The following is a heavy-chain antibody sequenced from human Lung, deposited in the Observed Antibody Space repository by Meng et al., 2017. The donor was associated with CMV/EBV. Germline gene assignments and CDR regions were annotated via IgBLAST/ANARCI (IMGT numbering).Heavy chain of an antibody. CDR1: GFTFRTYA. J-gene: IGHJ4*01. CDR3: AKELHSGWSYYFDY. Sequence: ETLSPTCAASGFTFRTYAMSWVRQVPGKGLEWVSSISGSGGTTHYVDSVKGRFTISKDTSRYTLYLQMNSLRAGDAAVYYYAKELHSGWSYYFDYWGHGALVTVSS. V-gene: IGHV3-23*01. D-gene: IGHD6-19*01. CDR2: ISGSGGTT.